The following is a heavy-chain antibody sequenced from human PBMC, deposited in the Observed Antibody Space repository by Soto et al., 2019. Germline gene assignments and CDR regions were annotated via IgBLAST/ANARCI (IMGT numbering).Heavy chain of an antibody. CDR2: ISYDGSNK. D-gene: IGHD3-10*01. CDR1: GFTFSSYG. V-gene: IGHV3-30*18. J-gene: IGHJ3*02. Sequence: QVQLVESGGGVVQPGRSLRLSCAASGFTFSSYGMHWVRQAPGKGLEWVAVISYDGSNKYYADSVKGRFTISRDNSKNTLYLQMNSVRAEDTAVYYCAKGTAGSYYSDDAFDIWGRGTMVTVSS. CDR3: AKGTAGSYYSDDAFDI.